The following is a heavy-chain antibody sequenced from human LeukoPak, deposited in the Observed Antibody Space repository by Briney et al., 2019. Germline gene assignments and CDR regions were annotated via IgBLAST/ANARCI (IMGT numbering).Heavy chain of an antibody. D-gene: IGHD3-10*01. CDR2: ISPNSGGT. CDR3: TVWFGELTH. Sequence: ASVKVSCKASGYTFTGYYMHWVRQAPGQGLEWMGRISPNSGGTNYAQKFQGRVTMTRDTSITTAYMELSRLRSDDTAMYYCTVWFGELTHWGQGTLVTVSS. V-gene: IGHV1-2*06. J-gene: IGHJ4*02. CDR1: GYTFTGYY.